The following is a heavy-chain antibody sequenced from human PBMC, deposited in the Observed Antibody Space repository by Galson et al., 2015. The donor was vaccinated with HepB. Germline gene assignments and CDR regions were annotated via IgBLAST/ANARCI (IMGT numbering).Heavy chain of an antibody. Sequence: SLRLSCAASGFTFSDYYMSWIRQAPGKGLEWVSCISSSGSTIYYADSVKGRFTISRDNAKNSLYLQMNSLRAEDTAVYYCASRCSSTSCKDYWGQGTLVTVSS. V-gene: IGHV3-11*01. D-gene: IGHD2-2*01. J-gene: IGHJ4*02. CDR1: GFTFSDYY. CDR2: ISSSGSTI. CDR3: ASRCSSTSCKDY.